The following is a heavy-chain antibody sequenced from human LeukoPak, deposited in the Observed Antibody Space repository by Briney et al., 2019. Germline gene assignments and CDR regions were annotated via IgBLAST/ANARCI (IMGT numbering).Heavy chain of an antibody. J-gene: IGHJ4*02. V-gene: IGHV1-2*02. CDR3: ARASWFSIAAAGSGGDFDY. CDR2: INPNSGGT. D-gene: IGHD6-13*01. CDR1: GYTFTSYG. Sequence: ASVKVSCKASGYTFTSYGISWVRQAPGQGLEWMGWINPNSGGTNYVQKFQGRVTLTRDTSISTAYMELSRLRSDDTAVYYCARASWFSIAAAGSGGDFDYWGQGTLVTVSS.